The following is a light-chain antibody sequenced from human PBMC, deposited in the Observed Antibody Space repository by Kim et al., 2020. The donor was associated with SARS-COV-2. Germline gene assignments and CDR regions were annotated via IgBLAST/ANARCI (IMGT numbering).Light chain of an antibody. J-gene: IGKJ1*01. V-gene: IGKV3-15*01. Sequence: LSPGERATLSCRASQSVRTNRVWYQQKPGQAPRLLIYGASTRATGVPARFSGSGSGTEFTLTISSLQPEDFALYSCQQYNKWPWTFGQGTRVEIK. CDR3: QQYNKWPWT. CDR2: GAS. CDR1: QSVRTN.